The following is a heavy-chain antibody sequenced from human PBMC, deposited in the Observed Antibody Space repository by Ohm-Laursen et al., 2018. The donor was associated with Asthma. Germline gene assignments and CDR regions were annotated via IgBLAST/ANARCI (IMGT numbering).Heavy chain of an antibody. Sequence: SETLSLTCIVSGGSIRNRAYYWSWIRQDPEKGLEWIGYILYTGTSSYYNPSLESRVTMSVDTSKNQFSLNLRSVTAADTAVYYCARKDDLNAFDIWGQGALVTVSS. CDR1: GGSIRNRAYY. CDR2: ILYTGTSS. D-gene: IGHD2-15*01. J-gene: IGHJ3*02. V-gene: IGHV4-31*03. CDR3: ARKDDLNAFDI.